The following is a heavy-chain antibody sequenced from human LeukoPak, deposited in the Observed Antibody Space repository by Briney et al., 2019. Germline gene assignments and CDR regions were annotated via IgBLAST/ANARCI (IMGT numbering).Heavy chain of an antibody. CDR3: AGRYCPPNISYVGAVAGYDY. CDR2: IYYSGST. D-gene: IGHD6-19*01. V-gene: IGHV4-30-4*01. J-gene: IGHJ4*02. Sequence: PSQTLSLTCTFSGGSISSGDYYWSWIRQPPGKGLEWIGYIYYSGSTYYNPSLKSRVTISVDTSKNQFSLKLSSVTAADTAVYYCAGRYCPPNISYVGAVAGYDYWGQGTLVTVSS. CDR1: GGSISSGDYY.